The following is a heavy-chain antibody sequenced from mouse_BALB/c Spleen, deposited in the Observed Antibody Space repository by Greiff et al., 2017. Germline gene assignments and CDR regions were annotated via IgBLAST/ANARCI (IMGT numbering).Heavy chain of an antibody. D-gene: IGHD2-14*01. CDR1: GFTFSSYT. Sequence: EVKLVESGGGLVKPGGSLKLSCAASGFTFSSYTMSWVRQTPEKRLEWVATISSGGSYTYYPDSVKGRFTISRDNAKNTLYLQMSSLKSEDTAMYYCTRECMGYDEGTWFAYWGQGTLVTVSA. CDR3: TRECMGYDEGTWFAY. V-gene: IGHV5-6-4*01. CDR2: ISSGGSYT. J-gene: IGHJ3*01.